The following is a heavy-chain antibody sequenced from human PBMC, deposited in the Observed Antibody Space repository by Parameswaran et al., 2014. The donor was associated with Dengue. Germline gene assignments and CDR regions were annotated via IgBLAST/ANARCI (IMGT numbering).Heavy chain of an antibody. Sequence: RWIRQPPGKGLEWVSAISGSGGSTYYADSVKGRFTISRDNSKNTLYLQMNSLRAEDTAVYYCAKGLYGDYDYWGQGTLVTVSS. CDR3: AKGLYGDYDY. CDR2: ISGSGGST. J-gene: IGHJ4*02. V-gene: IGHV3-23*01. D-gene: IGHD4-17*01.